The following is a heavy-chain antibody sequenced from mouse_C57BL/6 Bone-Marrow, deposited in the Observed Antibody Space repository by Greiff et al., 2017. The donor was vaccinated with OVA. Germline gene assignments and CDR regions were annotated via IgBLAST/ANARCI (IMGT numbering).Heavy chain of an antibody. Sequence: EVKLQESGPGLVKPSQSLSLTCSVTGYSITSGYYWNWIRQFPGNKLEWMGYISYDGSNNYNPSLKNRISITRDTSKNQFFLKLNSVTTEDTATYYWARDYYGSSYAMDYWGQGTSVTVSS. CDR3: ARDYYGSSYAMDY. CDR2: ISYDGSN. J-gene: IGHJ4*01. D-gene: IGHD1-1*01. V-gene: IGHV3-6*01. CDR1: GYSITSGYY.